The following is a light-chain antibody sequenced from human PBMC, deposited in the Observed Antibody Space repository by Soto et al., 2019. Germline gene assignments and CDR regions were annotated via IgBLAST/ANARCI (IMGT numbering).Light chain of an antibody. V-gene: IGKV3-15*01. CDR2: GVS. J-gene: IGKJ2*01. Sequence: ETVLTQSPATLSVSPGDRATLSCRASQIVRSNLAWYQQRPGQAPRLLMYGVSSRATGIPARFSGSGSGTEFTLTISSLQSDDFAVYYCQQYDNWPPMYTFGQGTKLEIK. CDR3: QQYDNWPPMYT. CDR1: QIVRSN.